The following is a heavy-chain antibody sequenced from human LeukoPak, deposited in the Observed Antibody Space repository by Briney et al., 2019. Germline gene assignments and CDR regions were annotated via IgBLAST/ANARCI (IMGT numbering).Heavy chain of an antibody. CDR1: GFTFSSYE. J-gene: IGHJ4*02. CDR3: PFPGVSGSNTYFDY. V-gene: IGHV3-48*03. Sequence: GGSLSLSCAASGFTFSSYEMNWVRQAPGKGLEWVSYISSSGSTIYYADSVKGRFTISRDNAKNSLYLQMNSLRAEDTAVYYCPFPGVSGSNTYFDYWGQGTLATVSS. D-gene: IGHD3-10*01. CDR2: ISSSGSTI.